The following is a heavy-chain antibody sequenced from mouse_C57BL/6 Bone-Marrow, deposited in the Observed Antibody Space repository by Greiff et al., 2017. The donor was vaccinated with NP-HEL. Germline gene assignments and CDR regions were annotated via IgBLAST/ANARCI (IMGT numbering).Heavy chain of an antibody. CDR2: INPYNGGT. D-gene: IGHD1-1*01. Sequence: EVQLQQSGPVLVKPGASVQMSCKASGYTFTDYYMNWVKQSHGKSLEWIGVINPYNGGTSYNQKFKGKATLTVDKSSSTAYMELNSLTSEDSAVYYCARGGSNYVGYWGQGTTLTVSS. J-gene: IGHJ2*01. CDR1: GYTFTDYY. V-gene: IGHV1-19*01. CDR3: ARGGSNYVGY.